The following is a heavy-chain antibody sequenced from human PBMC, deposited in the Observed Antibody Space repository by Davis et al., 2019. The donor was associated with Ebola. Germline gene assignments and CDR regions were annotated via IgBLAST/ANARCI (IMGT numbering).Heavy chain of an antibody. CDR2: ISGSGGST. Sequence: GESLKISCAASGFTFSSYAMSWVRQAPGKGLEWVSGISGSGGSTYYADSVKGRFTISRDNSKNTLYLQMNSLRAEDTAVYYCAKDSPMYSDFWSGYFDYWGQGTLVTVPS. J-gene: IGHJ4*02. CDR1: GFTFSSYA. V-gene: IGHV3-23*01. CDR3: AKDSPMYSDFWSGYFDY. D-gene: IGHD3-3*01.